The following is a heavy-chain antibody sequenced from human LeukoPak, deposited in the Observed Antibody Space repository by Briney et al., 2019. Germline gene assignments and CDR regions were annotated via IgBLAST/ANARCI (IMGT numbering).Heavy chain of an antibody. J-gene: IGHJ4*02. CDR2: IRYDGSNK. CDR3: AKVRDYDFWSATDY. CDR1: GFTFSSYG. V-gene: IGHV3-30*02. D-gene: IGHD3-3*01. Sequence: GGSLRLSCAASGFTFSSYGMHWVRQAPGKGLEWVAFIRYDGSNKYYADYVKGRFTISRDNSKNTLYLQMNSLRAEDTAVYYCAKVRDYDFWSATDYWGQGTLVTVSS.